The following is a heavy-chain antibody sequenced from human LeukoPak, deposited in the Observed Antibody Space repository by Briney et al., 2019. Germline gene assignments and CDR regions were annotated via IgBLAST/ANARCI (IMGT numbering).Heavy chain of an antibody. J-gene: IGHJ3*02. CDR1: GGTFSSYA. CDR2: IIPIFGTA. CDR3: ARAKYSSSRKTGDAFDI. V-gene: IGHV1-69*13. Sequence: SVKVSCKASGGTFSSYAISWVRQAPGQGLEWMGGIIPIFGTANYAQKFQGRVTITADESTSTAYMELSSLRSEDTAVYYCARAKYSSSRKTGDAFDIWGQGQWSPSLQ. D-gene: IGHD6-6*01.